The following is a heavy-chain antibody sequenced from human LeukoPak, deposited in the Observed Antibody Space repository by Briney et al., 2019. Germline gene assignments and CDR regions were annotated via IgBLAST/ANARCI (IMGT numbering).Heavy chain of an antibody. D-gene: IGHD1-26*01. CDR2: IKSKTDGGTA. J-gene: IGHJ4*02. CDR3: AYQGPWEHCFDY. CDR1: GFTFNDAW. Sequence: PGGSLRLSCAASGFTFNDAWMSWVRQAPGKGLEWVGRIKSKTDGGTADYAAPVKGRFTISRDDSENTLYLQMNSLQTDDTAVYYCAYQGPWEHCFDYWGQGTLVTVSS. V-gene: IGHV3-15*01.